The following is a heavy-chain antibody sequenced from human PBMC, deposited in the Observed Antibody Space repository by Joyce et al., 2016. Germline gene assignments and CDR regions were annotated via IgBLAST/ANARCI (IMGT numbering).Heavy chain of an antibody. V-gene: IGHV3-11*01. CDR2: ISSTGSTI. CDR1: GFTFSDYY. Sequence: QVQLVESGGGLVKPGGSLRLSCAASGFTFSDYYMSWSRQAPRKGLEWVSDISSTGSTIYYADSVKGRFTMSRNNAKNSLYLQMNSLRAEDTAVYYCARGPGYCSTTTCSPGDGMDVWGQGTTVTVSS. D-gene: IGHD2-2*01. J-gene: IGHJ6*02. CDR3: ARGPGYCSTTTCSPGDGMDV.